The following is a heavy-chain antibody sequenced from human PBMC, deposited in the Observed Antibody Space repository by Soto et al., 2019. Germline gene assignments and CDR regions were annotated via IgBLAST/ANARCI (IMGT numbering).Heavy chain of an antibody. CDR1: GYTFTSYD. CDR2: MNPNSGNT. Sequence: QVQLVRSGAEVKKPGASVKFSCKTSGYTFTSYDMNWLRQATGQGLEWMGWMNPNSGNTAYAQKLQGRVTMTRNTSISTAYMELSSLRTEDTAVYYCARERSSAAHDIWGQGTMVTVSS. D-gene: IGHD1-26*01. CDR3: ARERSSAAHDI. J-gene: IGHJ3*02. V-gene: IGHV1-8*01.